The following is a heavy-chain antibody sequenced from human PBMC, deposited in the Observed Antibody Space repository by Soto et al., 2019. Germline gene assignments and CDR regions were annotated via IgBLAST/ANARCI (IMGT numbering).Heavy chain of an antibody. CDR3: ARSFSYDSSWGWFDP. CDR2: IYYSGST. V-gene: IGHV4-59*01. CDR1: GGSISSYY. Sequence: SETLSLTCTVSGGSISSYYWSWIRQPPGKGLEWIGYIYYSGSTNYNPSLKSRVTISVDTSKNQFSLKLSSVTAADTAVYYCARSFSYDSSWGWFDPWGQGTLVTVSS. D-gene: IGHD3-22*01. J-gene: IGHJ5*02.